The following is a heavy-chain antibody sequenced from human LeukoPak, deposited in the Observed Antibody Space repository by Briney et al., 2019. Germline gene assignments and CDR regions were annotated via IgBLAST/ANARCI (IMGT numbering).Heavy chain of an antibody. CDR1: GGSISSGDYY. Sequence: SETQSLTCTVSGGSISSGDYYWSWIRQHPGKGLEWIGYIYYSGDTYYNPSLRSRVSISVDTSKNQFSLKLSSVTAADTAMYYCARDYGNNWFDPWGQGTLVTVSA. V-gene: IGHV4-31*03. CDR3: ARDYGNNWFDP. CDR2: IYYSGDT. J-gene: IGHJ5*02. D-gene: IGHD4-17*01.